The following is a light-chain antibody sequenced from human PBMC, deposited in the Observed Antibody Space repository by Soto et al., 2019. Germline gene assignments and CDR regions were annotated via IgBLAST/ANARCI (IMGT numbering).Light chain of an antibody. CDR2: GAS. J-gene: IGKJ1*01. CDR3: QQYDSSPRT. Sequence: EIVLTQSPGTLSLSPGERSTLSFRSSQTVRNNYLAWYQQKPGQAPRLLIYGASSRATGIPDRFSGSGSGTDFTLTISRLEPEDFAVYYCQQYDSSPRTFGQGTKVDIK. V-gene: IGKV3-20*01. CDR1: QTVRNNY.